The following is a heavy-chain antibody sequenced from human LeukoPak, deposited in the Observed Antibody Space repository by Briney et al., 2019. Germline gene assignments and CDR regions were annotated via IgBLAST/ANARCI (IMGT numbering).Heavy chain of an antibody. Sequence: GGSLRLSCAASGFTFSSYAMGWVRQAPGKGLEWVSAISGTGNRTYYADSVKGRFTISRDNAKNSLYLQMNSLRAEDTAVYYCARVQRKYQLPRLNDYDYMDVWGKGTTVTVSS. CDR1: GFTFSSYA. J-gene: IGHJ6*03. CDR2: ISGTGNRT. D-gene: IGHD2-2*01. V-gene: IGHV3-23*01. CDR3: ARVQRKYQLPRLNDYDYMDV.